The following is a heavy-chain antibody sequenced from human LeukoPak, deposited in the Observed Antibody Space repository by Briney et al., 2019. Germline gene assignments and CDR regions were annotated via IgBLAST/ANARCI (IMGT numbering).Heavy chain of an antibody. D-gene: IGHD4-17*01. CDR3: ASNDYRDEGIDS. J-gene: IGHJ4*02. V-gene: IGHV3-21*01. CDR1: GFAYSRYS. Sequence: GGSLRLSCAASGFAYSRYSMNWVRQAPGKGLEWVSSISYSGPHMFYADSVRGRFTISRDNAENSLFLQMNSLRAEDTAVYFCASNDYRDEGIDSWGQGTLVTVSS. CDR2: ISYSGPHM.